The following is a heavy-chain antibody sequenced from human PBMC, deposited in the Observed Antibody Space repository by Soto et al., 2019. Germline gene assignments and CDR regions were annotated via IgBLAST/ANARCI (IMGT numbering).Heavy chain of an antibody. J-gene: IGHJ5*02. CDR2: ISDRGGTT. Sequence: HPGGSLRLSCTVSGFTFSSYAMTWVRQAPGKGLEWVSLISDRGGTTYYADSVRGRFTISRDNSKNTLYLQMNSLRAEDAAVYYCVKGEVRGAQFGPWGQGTLVTAPQ. CDR3: VKGEVRGAQFGP. D-gene: IGHD3-10*01. V-gene: IGHV3-23*01. CDR1: GFTFSSYA.